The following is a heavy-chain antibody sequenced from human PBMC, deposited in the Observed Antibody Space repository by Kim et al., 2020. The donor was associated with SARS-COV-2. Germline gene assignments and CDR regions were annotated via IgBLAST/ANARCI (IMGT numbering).Heavy chain of an antibody. CDR1: GFTFSLYS. J-gene: IGHJ3*01. Sequence: GGSLRLSCAASGFTFSLYSMNWVRQAPGKGLEWVSFISDDGADKSYADSVQGRFTISRDNPTNTLYLQMNSLTPEDMALYYCARRYSRVWPYTFDVWGQGTMVTVSS. CDR3: ARRYSRVWPYTFDV. V-gene: IGHV3-30-3*01. CDR2: ISDDGADK. D-gene: IGHD5-12*01.